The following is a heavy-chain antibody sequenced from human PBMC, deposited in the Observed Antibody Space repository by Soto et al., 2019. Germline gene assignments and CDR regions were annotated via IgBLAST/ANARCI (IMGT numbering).Heavy chain of an antibody. J-gene: IGHJ6*02. CDR3: AKLQYMDIVATIVLGGMDV. CDR1: GFTFSSYG. CDR2: ISYDGSNK. V-gene: IGHV3-30*18. Sequence: QVQLVESGGGVVQPGRSLRLSCAASGFTFSSYGMHWVRQAPGKGLEWVAVISYDGSNKYYADSVKGRFTISRDNSKNTPYLQMNSLRAEDTAVYYCAKLQYMDIVATIVLGGMDVWGQGTTVTVSS. D-gene: IGHD5-12*01.